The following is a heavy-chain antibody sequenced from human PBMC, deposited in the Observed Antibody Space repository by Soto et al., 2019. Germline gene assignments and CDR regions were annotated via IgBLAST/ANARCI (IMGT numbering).Heavy chain of an antibody. D-gene: IGHD1-26*01. V-gene: IGHV1-69*01. Sequence: QLQLVQSGAEVREPGSSVKVSCKASGGTFSSYTVIWVRQAPGQGLEWMGGITPTLNIAQYAEKVQGRVTITADESTSTVNMHLSSLRSEDTAVYFCARGYYSGSNPSSFDYWGQGTLVAVSS. J-gene: IGHJ4*02. CDR2: ITPTLNIA. CDR3: ARGYYSGSNPSSFDY. CDR1: GGTFSSYT.